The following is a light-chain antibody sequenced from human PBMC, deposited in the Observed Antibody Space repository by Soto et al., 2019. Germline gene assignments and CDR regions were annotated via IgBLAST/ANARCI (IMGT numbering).Light chain of an antibody. CDR3: LGRDSTPRT. CDR1: QSISSY. CDR2: AAS. J-gene: IGKJ3*01. Sequence: DIQMTQSPSSLSASVGDRVTITCRASQSISSYLNWDTQKTGKAPKLLIYAASCLECGVPSRFSGSGSRTHFSISIRGQHPEELAPHYCLGRDSTPRTFSTGT. V-gene: IGKV1-39*01.